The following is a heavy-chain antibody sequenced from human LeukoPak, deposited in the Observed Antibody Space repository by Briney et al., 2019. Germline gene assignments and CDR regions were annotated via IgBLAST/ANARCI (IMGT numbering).Heavy chain of an antibody. Sequence: GASVKVSCKASGYTFTGYYMHWVRQAPGQGLEWMGWINPNSGGTNYAQKFQGRVTMTRDTPISTAYMELSRLRSDDTAVHYCAREYCSSTSCFNWFDPWGQGTLVTVSS. CDR3: AREYCSSTSCFNWFDP. CDR1: GYTFTGYY. V-gene: IGHV1-2*02. CDR2: INPNSGGT. D-gene: IGHD2-2*01. J-gene: IGHJ5*02.